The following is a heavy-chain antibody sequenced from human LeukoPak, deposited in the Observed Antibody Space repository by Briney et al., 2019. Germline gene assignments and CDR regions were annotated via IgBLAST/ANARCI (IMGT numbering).Heavy chain of an antibody. CDR1: GGSISSYY. D-gene: IGHD5-24*01. CDR2: IYYSGST. Sequence: SETLSLTCTVSGGSISSYYWSWIRQPPGKGLEWIGYIYYSGSTNYNPSLTSRVTISVDTSKNQFSLKPSSVTAADTAVYYCARSSDGYKVDYWGQGTLVTVSS. J-gene: IGHJ4*02. V-gene: IGHV4-59*01. CDR3: ARSSDGYKVDY.